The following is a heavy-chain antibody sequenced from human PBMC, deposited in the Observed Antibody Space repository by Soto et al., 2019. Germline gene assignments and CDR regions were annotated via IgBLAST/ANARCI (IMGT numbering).Heavy chain of an antibody. CDR1: GGSISSYY. D-gene: IGHD3-3*01. CDR2: NYYSGST. CDR3: ARVRGDDLWSGYFSAPREINDAFDI. J-gene: IGHJ3*02. Sequence: SETLSLTCTVSGGSISSYYWSWIRQPPGKGLEWIGYNYYSGSTNYNPSLKSRVTISVDTSKNQFSLKLSSVTAADTAVYYCARVRGDDLWSGYFSAPREINDAFDIWGQGTMVTVSS. V-gene: IGHV4-59*01.